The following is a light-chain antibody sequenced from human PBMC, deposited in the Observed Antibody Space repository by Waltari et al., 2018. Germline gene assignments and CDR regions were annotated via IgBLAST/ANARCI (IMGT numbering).Light chain of an antibody. Sequence: DIQMTQSPSSLSASVGDRVTITCRASQSISNSLNWYQQKPGKAPNLLIYVASNLQSGVPSRFSGSGSGTDFTLTISSLQSEDFAIYYCQQTYGFPYTFGQGTKLEIK. V-gene: IGKV1-39*01. CDR2: VAS. CDR3: QQTYGFPYT. CDR1: QSISNS. J-gene: IGKJ2*01.